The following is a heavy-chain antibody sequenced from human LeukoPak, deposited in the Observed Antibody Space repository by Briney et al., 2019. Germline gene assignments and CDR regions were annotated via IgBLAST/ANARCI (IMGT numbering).Heavy chain of an antibody. V-gene: IGHV3-23*01. CDR3: ARDLYYYDSSGEY. J-gene: IGHJ4*02. Sequence: AGGPLRHSCAASGFAFNTYALSWVRQAPGKGPELVSGIIDAGTRTYYPDSVKGSFPTSRDNPKPALLLEVNSLRAEDTAVYYCARDLYYYDSSGEYWGQGTLVTVSS. D-gene: IGHD3-22*01. CDR1: GFAFNTYA. CDR2: IIDAGTRT.